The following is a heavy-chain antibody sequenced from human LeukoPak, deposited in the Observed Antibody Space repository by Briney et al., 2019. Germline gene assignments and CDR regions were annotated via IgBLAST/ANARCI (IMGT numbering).Heavy chain of an antibody. CDR3: ASGYQTFDP. Sequence: SETLSHTCTVSGVSISNYYWNWVRQSPGKGLEWIGYIHYSESTNYNPSLKSRVTISADTSKNQFSLKLRSVTAADAAVYYCASGYQTFDPWGQGTLVTVSS. V-gene: IGHV4-59*01. CDR2: IHYSEST. CDR1: GVSISNYY. J-gene: IGHJ5*02. D-gene: IGHD5-18*01.